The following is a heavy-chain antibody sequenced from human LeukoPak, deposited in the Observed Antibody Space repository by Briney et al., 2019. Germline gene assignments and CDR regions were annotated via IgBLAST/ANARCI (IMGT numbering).Heavy chain of an antibody. V-gene: IGHV3-23*01. CDR1: GFTFSTYA. CDR2: ISGSGGST. D-gene: IGHD6-13*01. CDR3: AKALEQETVIALDS. Sequence: GGSLRLSCAASGFTFSTYAMSWVRQAPGKGLEWVSAISGSGGSTYYADSVKGRFTISRDNSKNTLYLQMNSLRAEDSSIYFCAKALEQETVIALDSWGQGTLVTVSS. J-gene: IGHJ4*02.